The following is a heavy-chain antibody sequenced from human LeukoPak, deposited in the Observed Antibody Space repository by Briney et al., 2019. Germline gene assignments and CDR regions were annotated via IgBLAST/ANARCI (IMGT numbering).Heavy chain of an antibody. Sequence: SETLSLTCTVSGGSISSSSYYWGWIRQPPGKGLEWIGYIYYSGSTNYNPSLKSRVTISVDTSKNQFSLKLSSVTAADTAVYYCASGYSSSWIDYWGQGTLVTVSS. CDR3: ASGYSSSWIDY. V-gene: IGHV4-61*05. D-gene: IGHD6-13*01. CDR1: GGSISSSSYY. CDR2: IYYSGST. J-gene: IGHJ4*02.